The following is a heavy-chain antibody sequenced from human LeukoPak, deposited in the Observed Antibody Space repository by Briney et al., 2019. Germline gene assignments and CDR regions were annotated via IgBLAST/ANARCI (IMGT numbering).Heavy chain of an antibody. J-gene: IGHJ4*02. D-gene: IGHD3-22*01. Sequence: GGSLRLSCAASGFTFSSYTMSWVRQAPGKGLEWVSSMSSSSTYIYYADSVKGRFTISRDNAKNSLYLQMNSLRAEDTAVYYCAREREGDYYDSSGFLRWGQGTLVTVSS. CDR2: MSSSSTYI. CDR3: AREREGDYYDSSGFLR. V-gene: IGHV3-21*01. CDR1: GFTFSSYT.